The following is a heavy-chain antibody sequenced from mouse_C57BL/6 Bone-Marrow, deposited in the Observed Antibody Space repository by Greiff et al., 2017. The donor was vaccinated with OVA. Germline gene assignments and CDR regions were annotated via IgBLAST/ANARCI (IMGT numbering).Heavy chain of an antibody. CDR2: ISDGGSYT. J-gene: IGHJ3*01. Sequence: EVHLVESGGGLVKPGGSLKLSCAASGFTFSSYAMSWVRQTPEKRLEWVATISDGGSYTYYPDNVKGRFTISRDNAKNNLYLQMSQLKSEDTAMYYCVRGATVNAYWGQGTLVTVSA. CDR1: GFTFSSYA. D-gene: IGHD1-1*01. V-gene: IGHV5-4*01. CDR3: VRGATVNAY.